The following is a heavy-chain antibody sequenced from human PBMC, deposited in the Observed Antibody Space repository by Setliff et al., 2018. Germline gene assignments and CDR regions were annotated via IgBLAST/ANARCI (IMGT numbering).Heavy chain of an antibody. J-gene: IGHJ5*02. V-gene: IGHV4-59*11. CDR1: GGPISSHY. CDR3: ARASWYYDFWSGSEGSGWFDP. Sequence: SETLSLTCTVSGGPISSHYWSWIRQPPGKGLEWIGYIHYSGSINYNPSLKSRVTISVDTSKNQFSLKMTSMAAADTAVYYCARASWYYDFWSGSEGSGWFDPWGQGTLVTVSS. CDR2: IHYSGSI. D-gene: IGHD3-3*01.